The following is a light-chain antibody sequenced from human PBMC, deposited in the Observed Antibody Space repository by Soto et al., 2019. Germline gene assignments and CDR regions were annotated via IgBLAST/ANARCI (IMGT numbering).Light chain of an antibody. CDR3: QQYRSYS. Sequence: DIQMTQSPSTLTASVGDRVTITCRASQSISTWLAWYQQKPGKAPSLLIYGASSLKSGVPSRFSGSGSGTEFTLTISSLQPDDFATYYCQQYRSYSFGQGTK. CDR2: GAS. J-gene: IGKJ1*01. V-gene: IGKV1-5*01. CDR1: QSISTW.